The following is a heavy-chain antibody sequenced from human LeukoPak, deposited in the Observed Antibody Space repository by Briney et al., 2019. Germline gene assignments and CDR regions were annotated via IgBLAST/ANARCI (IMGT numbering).Heavy chain of an antibody. CDR1: GYSISSSNW. CDR2: IYYSGST. CDR3: ARTGGDIVATMVDY. V-gene: IGHV4-28*01. Sequence: SETLSLTCAVSGYSISSSNWWGWTRQPPGKGMEWIGYIYYSGSTYYNPSLKSRVTMSVDTSKNQFSLKLSSVTAVDTAVYYCARTGGDIVATMVDYWGQGTLVTVSS. J-gene: IGHJ4*02. D-gene: IGHD5-12*01.